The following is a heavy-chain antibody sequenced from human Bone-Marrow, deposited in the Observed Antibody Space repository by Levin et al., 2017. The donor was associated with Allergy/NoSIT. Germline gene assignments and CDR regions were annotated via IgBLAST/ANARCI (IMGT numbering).Heavy chain of an antibody. CDR1: GFTFSSYG. Sequence: PGGSLRLSCAASGFTFSSYGMHWVRQAPGKGLEWVAVISYDGSNKYYADSVKGRFTISRDNSKNTLYLQMNSLRAEDTAVYYCRRNKLELRTGRVFDYWGQGTLVTVSS. J-gene: IGHJ4*02. CDR2: ISYDGSNK. V-gene: IGHV3-30*03. CDR3: RRNKLELRTGRVFDY. D-gene: IGHD1-7*01.